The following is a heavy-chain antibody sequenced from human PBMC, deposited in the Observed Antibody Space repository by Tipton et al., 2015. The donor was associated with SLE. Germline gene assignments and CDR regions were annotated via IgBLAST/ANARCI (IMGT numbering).Heavy chain of an antibody. Sequence: SLRLSCAASGFTFSSYAMSWVRQAPGKGLEWVSVISGSGGSTYYADSVKGRFTISRDNSKNTLYLQMNSLRAEDTAVYYCAKDLEYNSGWYRGFDYWGQGTLVTVSS. CDR3: AKDLEYNSGWYRGFDY. CDR1: GFTFSSYA. D-gene: IGHD6-19*01. V-gene: IGHV3-23*01. CDR2: ISGSGGST. J-gene: IGHJ4*02.